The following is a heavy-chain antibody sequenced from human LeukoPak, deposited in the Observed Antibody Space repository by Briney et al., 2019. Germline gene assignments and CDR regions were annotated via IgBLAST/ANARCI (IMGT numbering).Heavy chain of an antibody. Sequence: ASVKVSCKVSGYTLTELSMHWVRQAPGKGLEWMGGFDPEDGETIYAQKFQGRVTMTEDTSTDTAYMELSSLRSEDTAVYYCATLGRITIFGVVKGDAFDIWGQGTMVTVSS. CDR1: GYTLTELS. D-gene: IGHD3-3*01. J-gene: IGHJ3*02. V-gene: IGHV1-24*01. CDR3: ATLGRITIFGVVKGDAFDI. CDR2: FDPEDGET.